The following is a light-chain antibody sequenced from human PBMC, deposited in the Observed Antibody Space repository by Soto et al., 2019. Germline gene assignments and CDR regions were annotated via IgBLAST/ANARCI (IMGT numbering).Light chain of an antibody. CDR3: TSYTGSSTVV. CDR2: SNN. Sequence: QSVLTQPPSASGTPGQRVTIPCSGSSSNIGSNTVNWYQQLPGTAPKLLIYSNNQRPSGVPDQFSGSKSGTSASLAISGLQSEDEADYYCTSYTGSSTVVFGTGTKVTVL. CDR1: SSNIGSNT. V-gene: IGLV1-44*01. J-gene: IGLJ1*01.